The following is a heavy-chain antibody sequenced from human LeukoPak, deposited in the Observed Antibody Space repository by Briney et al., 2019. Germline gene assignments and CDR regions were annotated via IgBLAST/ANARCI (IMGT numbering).Heavy chain of an antibody. J-gene: IGHJ5*02. D-gene: IGHD6-13*01. V-gene: IGHV1-2*04. CDR1: GYTFTGYY. CDR3: ARDSSSAGIAASISLGMFDP. CDR2: INPNSGGT. Sequence: ASVNVSCKASGYTFTGYYMHWVRQAPGQGLEWMGWINPNSGGTNYAQKFQGWVTMTRDTSISTAYMELSRLRSDDTAVYYCARDSSSAGIAASISLGMFDPWGQGTLVTVSS.